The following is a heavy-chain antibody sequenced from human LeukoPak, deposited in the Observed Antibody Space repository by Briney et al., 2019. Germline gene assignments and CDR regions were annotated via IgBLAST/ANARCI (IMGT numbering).Heavy chain of an antibody. J-gene: IGHJ5*02. CDR1: GFTFTSYA. CDR3: AKGRAAAGTPRAGLEP. V-gene: IGHV3-23*01. CDR2: IGDNGGTT. D-gene: IGHD6-13*01. Sequence: GGSLRLSCAASGFTFTSYAMSWVRQAPGKGLEWVSAIGDNGGTTYYANSVKGRFTLSRDNSKNTLYLQMNSLRAEDTAVYYCAKGRAAAGTPRAGLEPWGQGTLVTVSS.